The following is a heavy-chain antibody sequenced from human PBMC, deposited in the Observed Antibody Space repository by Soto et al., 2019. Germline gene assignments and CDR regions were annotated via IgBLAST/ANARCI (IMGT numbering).Heavy chain of an antibody. CDR3: ARGAGASYNLNYYGMDV. D-gene: IGHD2-15*01. Sequence: GASVKVSCKASGYTFTSYYMHWVRQAPGQGLEWMGIINPSGGSTSYAQKFQGRVTMTRDTSTSTVYMELSSLRSEDTAVYYCARGAGASYNLNYYGMDVWGQGTTVTVSS. CDR1: GYTFTSYY. CDR2: INPSGGST. J-gene: IGHJ6*02. V-gene: IGHV1-46*01.